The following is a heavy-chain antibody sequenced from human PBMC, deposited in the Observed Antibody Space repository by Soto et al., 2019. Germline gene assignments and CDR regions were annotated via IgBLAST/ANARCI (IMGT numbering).Heavy chain of an antibody. Sequence: PWGSLRLSCTASGFTFINYAISCVRQAPLKGLEWVSTISGSTITTYYADSVKGRFTISRDNSKNTLFLQMNSLRGEDTAVYYCAKELVAVAGSDYWGQGTLVTVSS. CDR2: ISGSTITT. V-gene: IGHV3-23*01. D-gene: IGHD6-19*01. J-gene: IGHJ4*02. CDR1: GFTFINYA. CDR3: AKELVAVAGSDY.